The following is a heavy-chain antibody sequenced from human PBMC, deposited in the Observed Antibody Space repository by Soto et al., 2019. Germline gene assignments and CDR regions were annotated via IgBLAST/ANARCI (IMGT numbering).Heavy chain of an antibody. Sequence: ASVKVSCKASGYTFTSYYMHWVRQAPGQGLEWMGIINPSGGSTSYAQKFQGRVTMTRDTSTSTVYMELSSLRSEDTAVYYCARDSFFKKAYYDFWSGYYTPGSYFDYWGQGTLVTSPQ. CDR3: ARDSFFKKAYYDFWSGYYTPGSYFDY. V-gene: IGHV1-46*01. D-gene: IGHD3-3*01. CDR1: GYTFTSYY. CDR2: INPSGGST. J-gene: IGHJ4*02.